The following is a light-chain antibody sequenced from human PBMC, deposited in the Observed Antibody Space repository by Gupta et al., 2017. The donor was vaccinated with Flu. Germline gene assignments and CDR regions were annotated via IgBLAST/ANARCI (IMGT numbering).Light chain of an antibody. CDR3: VQRSTWPWT. CDR2: DTS. Sequence: ERATLSCRATQSVNSYLAWYQQKPGQAPRLLIYDTSNRATGVPARFSGSGSGTDFTLTISSLEPEDFAVYYCVQRSTWPWTFGQGTKVEIK. CDR1: QSVNSY. V-gene: IGKV3-11*01. J-gene: IGKJ1*01.